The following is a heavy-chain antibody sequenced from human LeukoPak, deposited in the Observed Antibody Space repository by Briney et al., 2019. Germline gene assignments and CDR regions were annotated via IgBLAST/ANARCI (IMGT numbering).Heavy chain of an antibody. Sequence: SETLSLTCTVSGASITNNAYHWGWVRQPPGKGLEWIGSINYSGGTHYNPSLKSRVTISADKSKNQSSLKLRSVTAADTAVYYCARRWSTDCSGGTCPHQPNYWGQGILVTVSS. D-gene: IGHD2-15*01. CDR3: ARRWSTDCSGGTCPHQPNY. CDR2: INYSGGT. V-gene: IGHV4-39*01. CDR1: GASITNNAYH. J-gene: IGHJ4*02.